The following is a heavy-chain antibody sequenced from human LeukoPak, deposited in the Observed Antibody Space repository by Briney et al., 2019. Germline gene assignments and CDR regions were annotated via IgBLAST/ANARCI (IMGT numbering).Heavy chain of an antibody. CDR1: GFTFSSYS. V-gene: IGHV3-48*01. CDR2: ISSRSSTI. J-gene: IGHJ2*01. CDR3: ARGRDSSGYYYRWYFDL. D-gene: IGHD3-22*01. Sequence: GGSLRLSCAASGFTFSSYSMNWVRQAPGKGLEWVSYISSRSSTIYYADSVKGRFTISRDNAKNSLYLQMNSLRAEDTAVYYCARGRDSSGYYYRWYFDLWGRGTLVTVSS.